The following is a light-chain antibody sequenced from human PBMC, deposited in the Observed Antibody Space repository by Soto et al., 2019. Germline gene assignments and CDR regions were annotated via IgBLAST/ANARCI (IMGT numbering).Light chain of an antibody. J-gene: IGKJ3*01. CDR2: AAS. Sequence: DIQMTQSPTSLSASVGDRVTITCRASQDIRNFVAWYQQKPGKAPKLLIYAASTLQSGVPSRFSGSGSGTDFTLTIKGLQPDEGATYSCQTYYSVSVFGPGTKVEIK. CDR1: QDIRNF. V-gene: IGKV1-27*01. CDR3: QTYYSVSV.